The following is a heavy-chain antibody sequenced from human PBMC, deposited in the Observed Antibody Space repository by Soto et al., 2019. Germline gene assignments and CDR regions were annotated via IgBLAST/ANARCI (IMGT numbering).Heavy chain of an antibody. CDR3: ARFDYAQLFDY. Sequence: PSETLSLTCTVSGGSISSSSYYRGWIRQPPGKGLEWIGSIYYSGSTYYNPSLKSRVTISVDTSKNQFSLKLSSVTAADTAVYYCARFDYAQLFDYWGQGTLVTVSS. CDR2: IYYSGST. J-gene: IGHJ4*02. CDR1: GGSISSSSYY. V-gene: IGHV4-39*01. D-gene: IGHD3-16*01.